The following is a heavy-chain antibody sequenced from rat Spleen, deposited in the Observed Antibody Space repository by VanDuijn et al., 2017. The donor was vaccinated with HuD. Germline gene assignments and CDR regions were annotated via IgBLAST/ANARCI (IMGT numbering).Heavy chain of an antibody. V-gene: IGHV5-25*01. CDR3: ARETGYNSYFDY. J-gene: IGHJ2*01. D-gene: IGHD1-4*01. CDR2: ISPSGDST. Sequence: EVQLVESGGGLVQPGSSLRLSCAASGFTFSDYYMAWVRQAPTKGLEWVASISPSGDSTYYRDSVKGRFTISRDNAKNTLYLQMDSLRSEDTATYYCARETGYNSYFDYWGQGVMVTVSS. CDR1: GFTFSDYY.